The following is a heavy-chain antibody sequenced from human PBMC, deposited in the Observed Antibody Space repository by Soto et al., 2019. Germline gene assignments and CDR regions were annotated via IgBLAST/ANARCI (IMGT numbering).Heavy chain of an antibody. CDR1: GDTITSFS. CDR2: ISTTGNT. J-gene: IGHJ4*02. CDR3: EGESGENWSYEAY. D-gene: IGHD1-7*01. Sequence: ETLSLTCTVSGDTITSFSWNWIRQSAGKGLEWIGRISTTGNTHYNPSLESRVTMSLDTSKNQFSLKLTSVTGADTAVYYCEGESGENWSYEAYWGQGTLVTVSS. V-gene: IGHV4-4*07.